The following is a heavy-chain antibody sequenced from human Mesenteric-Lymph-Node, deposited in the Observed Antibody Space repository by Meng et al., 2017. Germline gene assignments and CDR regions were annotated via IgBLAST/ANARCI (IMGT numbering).Heavy chain of an antibody. V-gene: IGHV4-39*07. CDR2: INHSGST. Sequence: SETLSLTCTVSGGSISSSSYYWGWIRQPPGKGLEWIGEINHSGSTNYNPSLKSRVTISVDTSKNQFSLKLSSVTAADTAVYYCARDTVTTGVDPWGQGTLVTVSS. J-gene: IGHJ5*02. CDR3: ARDTVTTGVDP. D-gene: IGHD4-17*01. CDR1: GGSISSSSYY.